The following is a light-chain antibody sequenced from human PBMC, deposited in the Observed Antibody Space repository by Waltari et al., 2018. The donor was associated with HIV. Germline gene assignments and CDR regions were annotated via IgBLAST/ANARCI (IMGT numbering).Light chain of an antibody. J-gene: IGLJ2*01. Sequence: QSALTQPASVSGSPGQSITISCTGSNTDVGGYNYVSWYQQHPGKAPKLMMYEVSNRPSGVSNRFSGSKSGNTASLTISGLQTEDEADYYCSSYTSSNTLVFGGGTKLTVL. CDR1: NTDVGGYNY. V-gene: IGLV2-14*01. CDR3: SSYTSSNTLV. CDR2: EVS.